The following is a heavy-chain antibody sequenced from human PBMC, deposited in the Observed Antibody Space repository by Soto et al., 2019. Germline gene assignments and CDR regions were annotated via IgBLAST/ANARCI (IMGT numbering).Heavy chain of an antibody. J-gene: IGHJ4*02. CDR2: INPNSGGT. CDR3: ARVREGLRFLEWPLFDH. CDR1: GYTFTGYY. Sequence: QVQLVQSGAEVKKPGASVKVSCKASGYTFTGYYMHWVRQAPGQGLEWMGWINPNSGGTNYAQKFQGWVTMTRDTSISTAYMELSRLRSDDTAVYYCARVREGLRFLEWPLFDHWGQGTLVTVSS. V-gene: IGHV1-2*04. D-gene: IGHD3-3*01.